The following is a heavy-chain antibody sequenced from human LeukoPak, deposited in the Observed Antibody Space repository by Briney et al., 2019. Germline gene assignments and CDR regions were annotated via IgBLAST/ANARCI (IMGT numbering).Heavy chain of an antibody. Sequence: SETLSLTCTVSGGSISTSGYSWGWIRQPPGKGLEWIGEINHVGSANYNPSLKSRVTMTVDTSKNQISLTLTSVTAADTAVYYCARGYTQFDFWGQGTLVTVSS. J-gene: IGHJ4*02. V-gene: IGHV4-39*07. CDR3: ARGYTQFDF. CDR1: GGSISTSGYS. D-gene: IGHD5-24*01. CDR2: INHVGSA.